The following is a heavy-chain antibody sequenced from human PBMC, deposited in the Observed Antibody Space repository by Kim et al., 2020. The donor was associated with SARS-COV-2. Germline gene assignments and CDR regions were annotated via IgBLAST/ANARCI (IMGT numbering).Heavy chain of an antibody. J-gene: IGHJ6*02. CDR2: IYHSGST. CDR3: ARNYYDSSGYYLDYYYYYGMDV. D-gene: IGHD3-22*01. Sequence: SETLSLTCAVSGGSISSSNWWSWVRQPPGKGLEWIGEIYHSGSTNYNPSLKSRVTISVDKSKNQFSLKLSSVTAADTAVYYCARNYYDSSGYYLDYYYYYGMDVWGQGTTVTVSS. V-gene: IGHV4-4*02. CDR1: GGSISSSNW.